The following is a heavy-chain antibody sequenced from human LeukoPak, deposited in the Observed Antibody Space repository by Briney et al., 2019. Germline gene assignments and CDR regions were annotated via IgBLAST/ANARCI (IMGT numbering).Heavy chain of an antibody. V-gene: IGHV1-8*02. CDR2: MNPNSGNT. Sequence: ASVKVSCKASGYTFTGYYMHWVRQAPGQGLEWMGWMNPNSGNTGYAQKFQGRVTMTRNTSISTAYMELSSLRSEDTAVYYCARGSGYYLSDFDYWGQGTLVTVSS. J-gene: IGHJ4*02. CDR3: ARGSGYYLSDFDY. D-gene: IGHD3-22*01. CDR1: GYTFTGYY.